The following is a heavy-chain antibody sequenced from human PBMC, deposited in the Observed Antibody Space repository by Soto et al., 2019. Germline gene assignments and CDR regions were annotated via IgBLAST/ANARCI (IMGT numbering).Heavy chain of an antibody. CDR3: ERDHIGYCIGGSRNWAEYFDY. J-gene: IGHJ4*02. V-gene: IGHV3-7*04. Sequence: GGSLRLSCAASGFTFNNSWMSWVRPAPGKGLEWLANLKEDGSEKSYVDSVKGRFPISRDHAQNSLFLQMNSLRAEDTAVYYCERDHIGYCIGGSRNWAEYFDYWGQGSLVNVS. CDR2: LKEDGSEK. D-gene: IGHD2-15*01. CDR1: GFTFNNSW.